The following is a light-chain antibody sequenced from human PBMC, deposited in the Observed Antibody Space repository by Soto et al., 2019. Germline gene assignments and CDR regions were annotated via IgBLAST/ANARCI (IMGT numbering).Light chain of an antibody. V-gene: IGKV1-33*01. CDR3: QHYDKLPSIT. J-gene: IGKJ5*01. Sequence: DIQVTQSQYSLSASVGDRVTITCHTNLDSTNSLNWYQQRPGKAPQLLIYDSSNMQGGVPSRFRGSGSGTYFTFTVSSLQPEDIATYYCQHYDKLPSITFCQGTRREI. CDR1: LDSTNS. CDR2: DSS.